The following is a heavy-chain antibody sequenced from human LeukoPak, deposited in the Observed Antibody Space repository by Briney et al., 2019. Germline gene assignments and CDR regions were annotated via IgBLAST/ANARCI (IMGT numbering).Heavy chain of an antibody. CDR3: AKGPWLAYPYYFDY. V-gene: IGHV3-23*01. CDR2: IRASGGAT. J-gene: IGHJ4*02. CDR1: GFTFKKYD. D-gene: IGHD6-19*01. Sequence: GGTLRLSCAASGFTFKKYDVTWVRQAPGKGLEWVSGIRASGGATYYADSVKGRFNISRDNSKNTLYLQMNSLRAEDTAVYYCAKGPWLAYPYYFDYWGQGTLVTVSS.